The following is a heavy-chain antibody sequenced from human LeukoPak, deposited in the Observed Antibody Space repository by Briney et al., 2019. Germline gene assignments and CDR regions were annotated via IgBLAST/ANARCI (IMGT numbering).Heavy chain of an antibody. CDR1: GSTFSTYA. D-gene: IGHD5-18*01. Sequence: HPGGSLRLSCAASGSTFSTYAMSWIRQAPGRGLEWVSAISGSSDTTYYADSVKGRFTISRDNSKNTLYLQMNSLRAEDTAVYYYANREGGYTYDPFDYWGQGTLVTVSS. CDR3: ANREGGYTYDPFDY. J-gene: IGHJ4*02. V-gene: IGHV3-23*01. CDR2: ISGSSDTT.